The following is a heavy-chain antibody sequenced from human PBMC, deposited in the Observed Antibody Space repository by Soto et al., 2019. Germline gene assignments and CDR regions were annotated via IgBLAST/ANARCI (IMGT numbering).Heavy chain of an antibody. CDR1: GYTFTNHD. CDR2: MNPNTGDT. CDR3: ARGDSEWLLFH. J-gene: IGHJ4*02. D-gene: IGHD3-3*01. Sequence: ASVKVSCKASGYTFTNHDINWVRQAAGQGLEWMGWMNPNTGDTGYAQKFQGRVTMTRNTAISTAYMELSSLRSEDTAVYYCARGDSEWLLFHWGQGTLVTVSS. V-gene: IGHV1-8*01.